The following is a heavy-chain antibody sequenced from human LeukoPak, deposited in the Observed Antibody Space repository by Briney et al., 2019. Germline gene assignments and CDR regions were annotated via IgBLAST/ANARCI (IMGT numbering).Heavy chain of an antibody. D-gene: IGHD2-2*01. CDR1: GYTLTELS. V-gene: IGHV1-24*01. J-gene: IGHJ4*02. Sequence: ASVKVSCKASGYTLTELSMHWVRQAPGKGLEWMGGFDPEDGETIYAQKFQGRVTMTEDTSTDTAYMELSSLRSVDTAVYYCATEGYCSSTSCYAFDYWGQGTLVTVSS. CDR3: ATEGYCSSTSCYAFDY. CDR2: FDPEDGET.